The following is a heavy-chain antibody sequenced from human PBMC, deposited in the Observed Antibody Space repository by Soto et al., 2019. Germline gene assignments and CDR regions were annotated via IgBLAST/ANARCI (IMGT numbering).Heavy chain of an antibody. D-gene: IGHD2-21*01. Sequence: ASVKVSCKTSGYTFSSNWIHWARRAPGQGLEWMGVIHPSGDTAHYAHKFQGRVTMTTDTSTGTLYMQLNSLTPGDTAVYYCARDHSILSSGAWCLDPWGQGTLVTVSS. CDR3: ARDHSILSSGAWCLDP. J-gene: IGHJ5*02. V-gene: IGHV1-46*01. CDR2: IHPSGDTA. CDR1: GYTFSSNW.